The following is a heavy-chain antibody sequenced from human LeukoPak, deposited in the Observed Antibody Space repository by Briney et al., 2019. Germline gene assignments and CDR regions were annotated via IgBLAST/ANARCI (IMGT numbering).Heavy chain of an antibody. J-gene: IGHJ5*02. V-gene: IGHV4-4*07. CDR1: GGSISSYY. D-gene: IGHD5-18*01. CDR2: IYTSGST. CDR3: ARGVRLAIGENYWFDP. Sequence: SETLSLTSTVSGGSISSYYWSWIRQPAGKGLEWIGRIYTSGSTNYNPSLKSRVTMSVDTSKNQFSLKLSSVTAADTAVYYCARGVRLAIGENYWFDPWGQGTLVTVSS.